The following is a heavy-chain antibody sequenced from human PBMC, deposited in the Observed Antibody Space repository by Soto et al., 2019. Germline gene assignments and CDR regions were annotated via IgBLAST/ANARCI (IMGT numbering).Heavy chain of an antibody. D-gene: IGHD3-3*01. Sequence: SETLSLTCTVSGGSISSSSYYWGWIRQPPGKGLEWIGSIYYSGSTYYNPSLKSRVTISVDTSKNQFSLKLSPVTAADTAVYYCARQSPYDFWSXYPSLDYWGQGTLVTVSS. V-gene: IGHV4-39*01. CDR1: GGSISSSSYY. CDR2: IYYSGST. CDR3: ARQSPYDFWSXYPSLDY. J-gene: IGHJ4*02.